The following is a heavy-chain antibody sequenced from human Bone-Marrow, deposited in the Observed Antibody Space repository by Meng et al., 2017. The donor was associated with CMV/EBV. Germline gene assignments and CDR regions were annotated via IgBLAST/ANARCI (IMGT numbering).Heavy chain of an antibody. CDR3: ARGSQLLGYFQH. V-gene: IGHV4-34*01. J-gene: IGHJ1*01. D-gene: IGHD2-2*01. CDR1: GGSFSGYY. Sequence: SETLSLTCAVYGGSFSGYYWSWIRQPPGKGLEWIGEINRSGSTNYNPSLKSRVTISVDTSKNQFSLKLSSVTAADTAVYYCARGSQLLGYFQHWGQGTLVTVSS. CDR2: INRSGST.